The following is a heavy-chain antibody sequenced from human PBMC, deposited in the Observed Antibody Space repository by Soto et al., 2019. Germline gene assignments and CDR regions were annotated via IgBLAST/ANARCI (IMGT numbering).Heavy chain of an antibody. Sequence: PSETLSLTCTVSGASISGFYWSWIRKSAGKGLEGIGRIYATGTTDYNPSLKSRVMMSVDTSKKQFSLKLRSVTAADTAVYYCVRDGTKTLRDGFDPWGQGISVTVSS. J-gene: IGHJ5*02. CDR1: GASISGFY. CDR3: VRDGTKTLRDGFDP. D-gene: IGHD1-1*01. CDR2: IYATGTT. V-gene: IGHV4-4*07.